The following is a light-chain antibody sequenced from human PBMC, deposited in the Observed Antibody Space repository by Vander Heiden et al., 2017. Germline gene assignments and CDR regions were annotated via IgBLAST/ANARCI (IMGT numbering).Light chain of an antibody. V-gene: IGKV3-20*01. CDR3: HQYGSSPFT. CDR2: GAS. Sequence: EIVLTQSPGTLSLSPGERATLSCRASQSVSSSYLAWYQQKPGQTPRLPIYGASSSATGIPDRFSGSGSGADFTLTISSLEPEDFAVYYCHQYGSSPFTFGPGTTVDIK. J-gene: IGKJ3*01. CDR1: QSVSSSY.